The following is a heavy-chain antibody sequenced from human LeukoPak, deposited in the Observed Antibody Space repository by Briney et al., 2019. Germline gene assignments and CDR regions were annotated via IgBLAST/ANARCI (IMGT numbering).Heavy chain of an antibody. D-gene: IGHD4-17*01. Sequence: GGSLRLSSAASGFTFSSYGMHWVRQAPGKGLEWVAFIRYVGSNKYYADSVKGRFTISRDNSKNTLYLQMNSLRAEDTAVYYCAKDGSTVTTYYYYYYMDVWGKGTTVTVSS. V-gene: IGHV3-30*02. CDR3: AKDGSTVTTYYYYYYMDV. CDR2: IRYVGSNK. J-gene: IGHJ6*03. CDR1: GFTFSSYG.